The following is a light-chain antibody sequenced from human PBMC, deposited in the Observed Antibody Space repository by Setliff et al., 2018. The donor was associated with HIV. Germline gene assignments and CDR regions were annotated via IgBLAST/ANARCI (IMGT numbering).Light chain of an antibody. CDR2: DVS. Sequence: QSALTQPASVSGSPGQSVTISCTGTSSDVGGYNYVSWYQQHPGKAPKLMIYDVSNRPSGVSNRFSGSKSGNTASLTISGLQAEDEADYYCSSYTSTYTYVFGTGTKGTVL. CDR3: SSYTSTYTYV. J-gene: IGLJ1*01. CDR1: SSDVGGYNY. V-gene: IGLV2-14*01.